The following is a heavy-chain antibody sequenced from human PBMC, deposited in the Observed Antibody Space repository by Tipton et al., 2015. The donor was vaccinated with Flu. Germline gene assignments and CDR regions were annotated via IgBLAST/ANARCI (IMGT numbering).Heavy chain of an antibody. CDR2: IYTSRST. D-gene: IGHD3-16*01. V-gene: IGHV4-4*07. Sequence: LSCTVSGGSISSYYWSWIRQPAGKGLEWIGRIYTSRSTNYNPSLKSRVTMSVDTSKNQFSLKLSSVTAADAAVYYCARDRKLWGIDDWGQGTRVTVSS. J-gene: IGHJ4*02. CDR3: ARDRKLWGIDD. CDR1: GGSISSYY.